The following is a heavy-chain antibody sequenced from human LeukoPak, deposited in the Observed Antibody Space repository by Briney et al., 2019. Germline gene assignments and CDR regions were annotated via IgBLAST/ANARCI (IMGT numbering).Heavy chain of an antibody. V-gene: IGHV3-23*01. Sequence: PGGSLRLSCAASGFTFTSYAMSWVRQPPGKGLEWVSIISDSGSSSYYADSVKGRFTISKDNSKSTLYLQMNSLRGDDTAVYYCAKALATVSGPPDYWAQGTLVTVSS. CDR2: ISDSGSSS. D-gene: IGHD5/OR15-5a*01. CDR3: AKALATVSGPPDY. J-gene: IGHJ4*02. CDR1: GFTFTSYA.